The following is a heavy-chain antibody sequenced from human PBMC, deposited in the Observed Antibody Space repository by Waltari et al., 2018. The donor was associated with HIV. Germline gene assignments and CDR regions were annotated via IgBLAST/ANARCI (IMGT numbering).Heavy chain of an antibody. D-gene: IGHD1-26*01. CDR2: IRSIGDTT. CDR3: AKDSMGAIDVEDYFDF. Sequence: EVQLLESGGGLVQPGGSLRLSCGTSGFFFSKYAMSWVRQAPGKGLEWVSTIRSIGDTTYYADSVKGRFTTTRANSKDTLYLQMNSLRAEDTAVYYCAKDSMGAIDVEDYFDFWGQGTLVTVSS. V-gene: IGHV3-23*01. J-gene: IGHJ4*02. CDR1: GFFFSKYA.